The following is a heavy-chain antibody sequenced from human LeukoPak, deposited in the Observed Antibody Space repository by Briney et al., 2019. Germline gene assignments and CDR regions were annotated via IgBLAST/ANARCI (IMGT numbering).Heavy chain of an antibody. CDR2: IYSSGST. CDR3: ARDGLGYGSPFDY. Sequence: SETLSLTCTVSGXSXXXXYXXXXXXPXGXALXWIGYIYSSGSTNYNPSLKSRVTMSVDTSKNQFSLKLSSVAAADTAVYYCARDGLGYGSPFDYWGHGILVTVSS. J-gene: IGHJ4*01. D-gene: IGHD1-26*01. V-gene: IGHV4-59*01. CDR1: GXSXXXXY.